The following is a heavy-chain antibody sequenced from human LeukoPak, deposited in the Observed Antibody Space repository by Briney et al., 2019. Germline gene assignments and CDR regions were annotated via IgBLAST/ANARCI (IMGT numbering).Heavy chain of an antibody. CDR1: GFTFSDYY. D-gene: IGHD3-16*01. V-gene: IGHV3-11*05. CDR3: ARASLWLFRELWGNWFDP. CDR2: ISSSSSYT. Sequence: GGSLRLSCAASGFTFSDYYMSWIRQAPGKGLEWVSYISSSSSYTNYADSVKGRFTISRDNAKNSLYLQMNSLRAEDTAVYYCARASLWLFRELWGNWFDPWGQGTLVTVSS. J-gene: IGHJ5*02.